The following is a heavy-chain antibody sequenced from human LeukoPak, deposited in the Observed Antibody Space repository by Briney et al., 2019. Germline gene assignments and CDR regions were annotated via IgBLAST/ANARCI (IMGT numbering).Heavy chain of an antibody. D-gene: IGHD3-10*02. CDR1: GFTFNGYW. Sequence: GGSLRLSCAASGFTFNGYWMTWVRQAPGKGLEWVANIMKDGGDKYYVDSVKGRFTISRDNAKNSLYLQMNSLRAEDTAVYYCVRDRDYYVFAFWGQGTLVTVSS. J-gene: IGHJ4*02. V-gene: IGHV3-7*01. CDR2: IMKDGGDK. CDR3: VRDRDYYVFAF.